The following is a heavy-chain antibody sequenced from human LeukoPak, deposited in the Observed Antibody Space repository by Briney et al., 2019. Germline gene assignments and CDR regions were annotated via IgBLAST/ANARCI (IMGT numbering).Heavy chain of an antibody. Sequence: PGGSLRLSCAASGFTFSGSAIHWVSQSSGKGLEWVGQIDKKDKGYATATAYAAAVKGRFTIPRDDSINTAYLQMKSLKTEDTALYYCTRDSGTYNWFDPWGQGTLVTVSS. CDR1: GFTFSGSA. D-gene: IGHD1-26*01. CDR3: TRDSGTYNWFDP. V-gene: IGHV3-73*01. J-gene: IGHJ5*02. CDR2: IDKKDKGYATAT.